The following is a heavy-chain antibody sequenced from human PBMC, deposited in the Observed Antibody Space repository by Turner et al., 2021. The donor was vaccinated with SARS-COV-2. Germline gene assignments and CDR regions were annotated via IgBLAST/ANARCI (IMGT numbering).Heavy chain of an antibody. D-gene: IGHD4-17*01. J-gene: IGHJ4*02. CDR3: ARSTVTTPPDY. V-gene: IGHV3-33*01. Sequence: QVQLVESGGGVVQPGRSLRLSCAASGFTFITYGMHWVRQAPGKGLEWVAVIWYDGSDKYYAYSVKGRFTISRDNSKNTLYLQMNNLRAEDTAVYYCARSTVTTPPDYWGQGTLVTVSS. CDR2: IWYDGSDK. CDR1: GFTFITYG.